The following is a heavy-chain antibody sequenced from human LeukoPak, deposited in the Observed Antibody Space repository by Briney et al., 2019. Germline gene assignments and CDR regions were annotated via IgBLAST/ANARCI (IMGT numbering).Heavy chain of an antibody. J-gene: IGHJ4*02. CDR3: TRQDYDRSDYGTPKLDY. D-gene: IGHD3-22*01. Sequence: GGPLKLFCAACGHSFSGSAMHGLRQASGKGPEWVGRIRSKANSYGTAYAASVNGRLTIYRDDSKNTAYLHKNCLKSEDTAVYYCTRQDYDRSDYGTPKLDYCDQGTRITVSS. V-gene: IGHV3-73*01. CDR2: IRSKANSYGT. CDR1: GHSFSGSA.